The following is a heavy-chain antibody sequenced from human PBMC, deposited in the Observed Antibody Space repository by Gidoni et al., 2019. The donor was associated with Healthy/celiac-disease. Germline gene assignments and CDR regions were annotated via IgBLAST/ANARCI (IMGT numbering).Heavy chain of an antibody. D-gene: IGHD1-1*01. V-gene: IGHV1-46*03. J-gene: IGHJ4*02. CDR3: ARTRTTGTTIDY. Sequence: QVQLVQSGAEVKKPGASVKVSCKASGYTFTSYYMHWVRQAPGQGLEWMGIINPRGGSTSYAQKFQGRVTMTRDTSTSTVYMELSSLRSEDTAVYYCARTRTTGTTIDYWGQGTLVTVSS. CDR1: GYTFTSYY. CDR2: INPRGGST.